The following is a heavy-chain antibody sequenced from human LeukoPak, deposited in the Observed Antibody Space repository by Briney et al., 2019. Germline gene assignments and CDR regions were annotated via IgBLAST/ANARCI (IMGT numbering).Heavy chain of an antibody. Sequence: PGGSLRLSCAVSGFTFSSYEMNWVRQAPGKGLEWVSYISSSGFNIYYADSVKGRFAISRDNAKNSLYLQMNSLRVEDTAVYYCTRDSGRFRLDYWGQGILVTVSS. CDR1: GFTFSSYE. J-gene: IGHJ4*02. CDR2: ISSSGFNI. CDR3: TRDSGRFRLDY. D-gene: IGHD6-19*01. V-gene: IGHV3-48*03.